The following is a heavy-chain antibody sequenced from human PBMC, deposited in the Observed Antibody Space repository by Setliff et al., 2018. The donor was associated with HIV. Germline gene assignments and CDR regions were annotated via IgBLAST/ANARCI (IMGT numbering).Heavy chain of an antibody. V-gene: IGHV4-34*01. CDR3: TRRGAASSPESY. D-gene: IGHD1-26*01. Sequence: SETLSLTCAVFGGSFTDIGGSFTDYYWIWIRQPPGKGLEWIGEINHSGSTHYNPSLKSRFTISVDTSKNQFSLKVRSVTAADTAIYYCTRRGAASSPESYWGQGTLVTVSS. CDR1: GGSFTDIGGSFTDYY. J-gene: IGHJ4*02. CDR2: INHSGST.